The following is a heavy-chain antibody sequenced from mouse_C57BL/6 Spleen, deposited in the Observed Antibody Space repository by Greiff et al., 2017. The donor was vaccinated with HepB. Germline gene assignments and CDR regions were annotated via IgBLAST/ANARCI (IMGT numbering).Heavy chain of an antibody. CDR1: GFTFSDYG. Sequence: EVKVVESGGGLVKPGGSLKLSCAASGFTFSDYGLHWVRQAPEKGLEWVAYISSGSSTIYYPDTVKGRFTISRDNAKNTLFLQMTSLRSEDTAMYYCARGDDFDYWGQGTTLTVSS. CDR3: ARGDDFDY. J-gene: IGHJ2*01. CDR2: ISSGSSTI. V-gene: IGHV5-17*01. D-gene: IGHD3-3*01.